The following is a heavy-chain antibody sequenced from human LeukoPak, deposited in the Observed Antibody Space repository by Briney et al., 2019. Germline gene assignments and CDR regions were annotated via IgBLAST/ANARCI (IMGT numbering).Heavy chain of an antibody. D-gene: IGHD2-15*01. Sequence: GGSLRLSCAASGFTFSSYNMNWVRQAPGKGLEWVSSISTSSSYIYYADSVKGRFTVSRDNARNSLFLQMNSLRAEDTAVYFCARDREECCSGGSCTNFDYWGQGTLVTVSS. J-gene: IGHJ4*02. V-gene: IGHV3-21*01. CDR3: ARDREECCSGGSCTNFDY. CDR2: ISTSSSYI. CDR1: GFTFSSYN.